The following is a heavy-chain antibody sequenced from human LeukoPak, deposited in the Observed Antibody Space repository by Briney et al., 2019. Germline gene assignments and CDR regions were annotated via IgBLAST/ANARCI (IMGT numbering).Heavy chain of an antibody. V-gene: IGHV4-34*01. J-gene: IGHJ4*02. CDR1: GGSFSGYY. CDR2: INHSGST. D-gene: IGHD6-13*01. Sequence: SETLSLTCAVWGGSFSGYYWRWTRQPPGKGLEWIGEINHSGSTIYNPSLKRRVPISVDTPKNLFSLNLCSVTAADTAVYYCPSFIIAAASFAYSGQRTLAT. CDR3: PSFIIAAASFAY.